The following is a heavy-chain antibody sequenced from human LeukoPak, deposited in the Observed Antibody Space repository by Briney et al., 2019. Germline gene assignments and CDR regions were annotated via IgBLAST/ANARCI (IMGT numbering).Heavy chain of an antibody. Sequence: GGSLRLSCAASGFTFNDYAMHWVRQAPGKGLEGVSGISWNRGSIDYADSVKGRFTFSRDNAKNSLYLQMNSLRAEDTALYYCAKGRYSYGPNWFDAWGQGTLGTVS. CDR3: AKGRYSYGPNWFDA. CDR1: GFTFNDYA. J-gene: IGHJ5*02. CDR2: ISWNRGSI. V-gene: IGHV3-9*01. D-gene: IGHD5-18*01.